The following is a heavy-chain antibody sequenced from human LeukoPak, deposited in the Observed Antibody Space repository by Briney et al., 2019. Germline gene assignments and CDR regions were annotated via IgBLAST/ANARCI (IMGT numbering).Heavy chain of an antibody. J-gene: IGHJ4*02. V-gene: IGHV3-66*01. CDR1: GFTVSSNY. D-gene: IGHD1-26*01. CDR3: ATYTRIVEAGTRVFDH. Sequence: GGSLRLSCAASGFTVSSNYMIWVRQAPGKGLEWVSVIYTDGSTYYADSVKGRFTISRDNSKNTVYLQMNSLRAEDTAVYYCATYTRIVEAGTRVFDHWGQGTLVTVSS. CDR2: IYTDGST.